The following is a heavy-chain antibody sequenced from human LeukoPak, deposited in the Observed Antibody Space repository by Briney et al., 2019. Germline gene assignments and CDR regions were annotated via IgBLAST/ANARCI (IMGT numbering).Heavy chain of an antibody. CDR2: INHGGGT. V-gene: IGHV4-34*01. Sequence: SETLSLTCAVYGGSFSDYFWNWIRQTPGKGLEWIGEINHGGGTNYNPSLKSRATISVDTSKKQFSLNLTSVTAADTAVYYCARGEDGTGDYRPTYFDSWGLGTLVTVSS. CDR1: GGSFSDYF. J-gene: IGHJ4*02. D-gene: IGHD4-17*01. CDR3: ARGEDGTGDYRPTYFDS.